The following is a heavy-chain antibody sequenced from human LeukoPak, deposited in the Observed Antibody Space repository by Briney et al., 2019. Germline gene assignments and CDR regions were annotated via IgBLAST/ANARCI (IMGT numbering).Heavy chain of an antibody. CDR2: INPRNGDT. J-gene: IGHJ4*02. V-gene: IGHV1-2*02. D-gene: IGHD1-1*01. CDR3: LRDVHNYNDDY. CDR1: GYTFTGYN. Sequence: ASVKVSCKASGYTFTGYNIHWVRQAPGQGLEWMGWINPRNGDTKYPPKFQGRVTMTRGTSISTAYMELSRLSFDDTAIYYCLRDVHNYNDDYWGQGSLVTVSS.